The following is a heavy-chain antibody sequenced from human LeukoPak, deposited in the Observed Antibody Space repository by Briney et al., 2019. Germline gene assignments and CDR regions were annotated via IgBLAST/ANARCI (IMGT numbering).Heavy chain of an antibody. Sequence: SETLSLTCTVSGGSISSYYWSWIRQPPGKGLEWIGYIYYSGSTNYNPSLKSRVTISVDTSKNQFSLKLSSVTAADTAVYYCARLPNRDDAFDIWGQGAKVTVSS. CDR1: GGSISSYY. D-gene: IGHD2-8*01. J-gene: IGHJ3*02. V-gene: IGHV4-59*08. CDR3: ARLPNRDDAFDI. CDR2: IYYSGST.